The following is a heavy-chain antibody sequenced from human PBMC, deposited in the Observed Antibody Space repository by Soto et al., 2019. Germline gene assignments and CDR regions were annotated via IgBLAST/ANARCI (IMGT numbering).Heavy chain of an antibody. V-gene: IGHV3-33*01. J-gene: IGHJ3*02. CDR2: IVSDGSAK. D-gene: IGHD1-1*01. Sequence: QVQLVESGGGVVQPGTSLRLSCAVSGFPFSTYGFHWVRRPPGKGLEWVAVIVSDGSAKYHADSVEGRFTISRDNSKDTLYLQMNSLRAEDTAVYYCARDDAFGNENGFDIWGQGTIVTVSS. CDR1: GFPFSTYG. CDR3: ARDDAFGNENGFDI.